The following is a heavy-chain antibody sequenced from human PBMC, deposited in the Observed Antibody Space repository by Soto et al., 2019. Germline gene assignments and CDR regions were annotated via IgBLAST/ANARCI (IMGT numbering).Heavy chain of an antibody. V-gene: IGHV4-59*01. D-gene: IGHD2-15*01. CDR3: AREDSQYDYFDY. CDR1: GGSISSNY. J-gene: IGHJ4*02. CDR2: VFHTGST. Sequence: PSETLSLTCIISGGSISSNYWSWIRQSPGKGLEWIGYVFHTGSTRYQPTLGSRVTISVDMSKNQFSLRLTSVTAAYTAVYYCAREDSQYDYFDYWGQGALVTVSS.